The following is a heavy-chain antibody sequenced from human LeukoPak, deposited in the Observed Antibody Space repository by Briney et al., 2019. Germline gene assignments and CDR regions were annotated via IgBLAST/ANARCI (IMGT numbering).Heavy chain of an antibody. D-gene: IGHD3-3*01. V-gene: IGHV4-39*01. CDR3: ARSFLRFRSWFDP. Sequence: KASETLSLTCTVSGGSISRSSHYWGWVRQPPGKGLEWIGSVYYSGSTYYNPSLKSRVSISVDTSKNQFSLKLSSVTAADTAVYYCARSFLRFRSWFDPWGQGTLVTVSS. CDR1: GGSISRSSHY. CDR2: VYYSGST. J-gene: IGHJ5*02.